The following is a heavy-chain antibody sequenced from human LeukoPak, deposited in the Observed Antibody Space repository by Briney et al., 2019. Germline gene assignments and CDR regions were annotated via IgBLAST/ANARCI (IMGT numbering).Heavy chain of an antibody. J-gene: IGHJ4*02. Sequence: GSSLRLSCEASGFSFSSHGMHWVRQALGKGLEWLALMSNDGDNKDYADSVKGRFTISRDNSKNTLYLQMNSLTTEDTALYYCAREGGYSGYDPEGYWGQGTLVTVPS. D-gene: IGHD5-12*01. CDR1: GFSFSSHG. CDR2: MSNDGDNK. V-gene: IGHV3-30*03. CDR3: AREGGYSGYDPEGY.